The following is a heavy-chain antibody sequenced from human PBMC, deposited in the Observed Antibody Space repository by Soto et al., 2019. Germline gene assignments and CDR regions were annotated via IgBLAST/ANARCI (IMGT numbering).Heavy chain of an antibody. Sequence: QVQLVQSGAEVKKPGASVKVSCKASGDTFTSYGISWVRQAPGQGLEWMGWISPYIGNTNYAQKLQGRVTMTTDTSARTAHMELRSLRSDDTAVYYCASSVNSSSPDVYGDYLVSGMDVWGQGTTVTVSS. CDR1: GDTFTSYG. J-gene: IGHJ6*02. CDR3: ASSVNSSSPDVYGDYLVSGMDV. CDR2: ISPYIGNT. V-gene: IGHV1-18*01. D-gene: IGHD4-17*01.